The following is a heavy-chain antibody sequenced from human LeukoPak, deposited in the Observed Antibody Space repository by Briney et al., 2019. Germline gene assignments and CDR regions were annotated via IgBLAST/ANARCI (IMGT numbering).Heavy chain of an antibody. Sequence: GSLRLSCAASGFTFSSYSMDWVRRAPGKGLEWVSSISSSNSYIYYADSLKGRFTISRDNAKNSLYLQMNSLRAEDTAVYYCARVSPIGPFYYYYMDVWGKGTTVTVS. CDR2: ISSSNSYI. CDR1: GFTFSSYS. CDR3: ARVSPIGPFYYYYMDV. D-gene: IGHD2-15*01. V-gene: IGHV3-21*01. J-gene: IGHJ6*03.